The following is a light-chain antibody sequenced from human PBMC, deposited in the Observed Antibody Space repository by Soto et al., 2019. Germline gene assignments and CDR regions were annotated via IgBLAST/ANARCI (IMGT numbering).Light chain of an antibody. CDR2: SND. Sequence: QSVLTQPPSASGTPGQRVTISCSGSTSNIGGNTVNWYQQLPGTAPKLLIYSNDKRPSGVPDRFSGSKSGTSASLAISRLQSEDEADYYCAAWDDSMSAVAFGGGTKLTVL. CDR3: AAWDDSMSAVA. J-gene: IGLJ2*01. CDR1: TSNIGGNT. V-gene: IGLV1-44*01.